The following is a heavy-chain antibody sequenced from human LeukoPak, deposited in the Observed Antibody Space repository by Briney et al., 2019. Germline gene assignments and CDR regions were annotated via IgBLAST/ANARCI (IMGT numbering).Heavy chain of an antibody. V-gene: IGHV4-30-2*01. D-gene: IGHD3-22*01. CDR1: GGSISSGGYS. Sequence: SATLSRTCAVSGGSISSGGYSRSWIRQPPGKGLGWIGYIYHSGSTYYNPSLKSRVTISVDRSKNQFSLKLSSVTAADTAVYYCARVYDSSGYYHFDYWGQGTLVTVSP. J-gene: IGHJ4*02. CDR3: ARVYDSSGYYHFDY. CDR2: IYHSGST.